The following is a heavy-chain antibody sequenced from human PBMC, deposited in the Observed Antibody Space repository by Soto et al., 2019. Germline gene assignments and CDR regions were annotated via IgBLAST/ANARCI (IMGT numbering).Heavy chain of an antibody. CDR3: ARDRSSGGSRNWFDP. CDR1: GYTFTSYG. J-gene: IGHJ5*02. V-gene: IGHV1-18*01. Sequence: ASVKVSCKASGYTFTSYGTSWVRQAPGQGLEWMGWISAYNGNTNYAQKLQGRVTMTTDTSTSTAYMELRSLRSDDTAVYYCARDRSSGGSRNWFDPWGQGTLVTVSS. D-gene: IGHD2-15*01. CDR2: ISAYNGNT.